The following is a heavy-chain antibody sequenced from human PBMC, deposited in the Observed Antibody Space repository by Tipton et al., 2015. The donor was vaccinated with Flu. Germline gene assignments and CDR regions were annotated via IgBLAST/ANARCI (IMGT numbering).Heavy chain of an antibody. D-gene: IGHD6-13*01. V-gene: IGHV4-34*01. CDR3: ASQYSSSWYAAFDI. J-gene: IGHJ3*02. CDR1: GGSFSGYY. Sequence: TLSLTCAVYGGSFSGYYWSWIRQPPGKGLEWIGEINHSGSTNYNPSLKSRVTISVDTSKNQFSLKLSSVTAADTAVYSCASQYSSSWYAAFDIWGQGTMVTVSS. CDR2: INHSGST.